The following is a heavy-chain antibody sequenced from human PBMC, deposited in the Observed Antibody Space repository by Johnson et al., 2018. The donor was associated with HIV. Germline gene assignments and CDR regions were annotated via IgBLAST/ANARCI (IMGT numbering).Heavy chain of an antibody. CDR2: INWNGGST. J-gene: IGHJ3*02. V-gene: IGHV3-20*04. CDR1: GFTFDDYG. D-gene: IGHD6-13*01. Sequence: EVQLVESGGGVVRPGGSLRLYCAASGFTFDDYGMSWVRQAPGKGLEWVSGINWNGGSTGYADSVKGRFTISRDYAKNTLYLQMNSLRAEDTAIYYCAKGRYSSSWYLAGAFDIWGQGTMVTVSS. CDR3: AKGRYSSSWYLAGAFDI.